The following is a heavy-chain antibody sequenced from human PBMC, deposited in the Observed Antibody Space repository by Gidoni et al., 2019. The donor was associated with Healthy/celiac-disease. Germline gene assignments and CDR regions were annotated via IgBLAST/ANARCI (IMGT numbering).Heavy chain of an antibody. CDR1: GYTFTGYY. J-gene: IGHJ4*02. D-gene: IGHD2-2*02. CDR2: INPNSGGT. CDR3: ARVAGARYCSSTSCYTRAKSQNDY. Sequence: QVQLVQSGAEVKKPGASVKVSCKASGYTFTGYYMPWVRQAPGQGLEWMGWINPNSGGTNYAQKFQGRVTMTRDTSISTAYMELSRLRSDDTAVYYCARVAGARYCSSTSCYTRAKSQNDYWGQGTLVTVSS. V-gene: IGHV1-2*02.